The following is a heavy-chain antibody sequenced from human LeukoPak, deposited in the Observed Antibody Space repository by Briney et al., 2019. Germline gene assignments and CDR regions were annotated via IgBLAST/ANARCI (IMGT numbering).Heavy chain of an antibody. CDR1: GGSISSSYY. CDR3: ARLSGSYVDYFDY. D-gene: IGHD1-26*01. CDR2: KYYRGST. J-gene: IGHJ4*02. Sequence: SETLSLTCTVSGGSISSSYYWGWIRQPPGKGLEWIGNKYYRGSTYYNPSLKSRVTISVDTSKNQFSLNLTSVTAADTAVYYCARLSGSYVDYFDYWGQGTLVTVSS. V-gene: IGHV4-39*07.